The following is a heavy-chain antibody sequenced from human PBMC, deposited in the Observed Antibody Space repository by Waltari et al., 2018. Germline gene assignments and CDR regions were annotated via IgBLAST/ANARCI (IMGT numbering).Heavy chain of an antibody. Sequence: QVQLQESGPGLVKPSETLSLTCTVSGGSISSYSWSWIRQPPGKGLEWIGYIYYSGSTNYNPPLKSRVTISVDTSKNQFSLKLSSVTAADTAVYYCARGYTMVQGDPCDAFDIWGQGTMVTVSS. V-gene: IGHV4-59*01. CDR1: GGSISSYS. J-gene: IGHJ3*02. CDR2: IYYSGST. D-gene: IGHD3-10*01. CDR3: ARGYTMVQGDPCDAFDI.